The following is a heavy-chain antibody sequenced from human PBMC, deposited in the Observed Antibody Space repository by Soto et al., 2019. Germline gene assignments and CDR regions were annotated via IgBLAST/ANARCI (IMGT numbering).Heavy chain of an antibody. CDR2: ISAYNGNT. J-gene: IGHJ5*02. D-gene: IGHD3-3*01. Sequence: ASVKVSCKASGYTFTSYGISWVRQAPGQGLEWMGWISAYNGNTNYAQKLQGRVTMTTDTSTSTAYMELRSLRPDDTAVYYCARELRFLEWPHPNWFDPWGQGTLVTVSS. CDR1: GYTFTSYG. CDR3: ARELRFLEWPHPNWFDP. V-gene: IGHV1-18*01.